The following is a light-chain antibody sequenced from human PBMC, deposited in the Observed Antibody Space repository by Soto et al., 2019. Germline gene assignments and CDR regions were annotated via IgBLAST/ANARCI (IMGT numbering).Light chain of an antibody. CDR1: SSDVGGYNY. Sequence: QSAQTQPRSVSGSPGQSITISCTGTSSDVGGYNYVSWYQQHPGKAPKLMIYDVSKRPSGVPDRFFGSKSGNTASLTISGLQAEDEADYYCCSYAGDYTWVFGGGTKLTVL. V-gene: IGLV2-11*01. CDR3: CSYAGDYTWV. J-gene: IGLJ3*02. CDR2: DVS.